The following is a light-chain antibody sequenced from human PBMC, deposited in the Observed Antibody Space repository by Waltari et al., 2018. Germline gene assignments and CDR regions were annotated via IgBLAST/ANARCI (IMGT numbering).Light chain of an antibody. CDR2: DVS. CDR1: SSDVGSYNY. Sequence: QSALTQPASVSGSRGQSITISCTGTSSDVGSYNYVSWYQQHPGKAPQLMIYDVSKRPSGGSNRFSGSKSGNTASLTISGRQAEDEADYYCTSYTSSNTYVFGTGTKVTVL. V-gene: IGLV2-14*01. CDR3: TSYTSSNTYV. J-gene: IGLJ1*01.